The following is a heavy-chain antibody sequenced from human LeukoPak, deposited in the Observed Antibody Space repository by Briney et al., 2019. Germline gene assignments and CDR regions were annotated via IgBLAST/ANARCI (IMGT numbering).Heavy chain of an antibody. J-gene: IGHJ4*02. Sequence: SETLSLTCAVYGGSFSGYYWSWIRQPPGKGLEWIGEINHSGSTNYNPSLKSRVTISVDTSKNQFSLRLSSVTAADTAVYYCARVWGSGSVGNIEPGIFEYWGQGTLVTVSS. V-gene: IGHV4-34*01. CDR1: GGSFSGYY. D-gene: IGHD1-26*01. CDR3: ARVWGSGSVGNIEPGIFEY. CDR2: INHSGST.